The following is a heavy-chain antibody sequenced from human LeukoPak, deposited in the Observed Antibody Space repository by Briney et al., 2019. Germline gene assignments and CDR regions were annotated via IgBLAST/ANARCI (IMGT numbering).Heavy chain of an antibody. D-gene: IGHD5-24*01. CDR2: IYHSGST. V-gene: IGHV4-38-2*02. CDR3: ARDSYGYNDAFDY. J-gene: IGHJ4*02. CDR1: GYSISCGYY. Sequence: SETLSLTCTVSGYSISCGYYWGWIRQPPGKGLDWIGSIYHSGSTYYNPSLKSRVTISVDTSKNQFSLKLRSVTAADTAVYYCARDSYGYNDAFDYWGQGTLVTVSS.